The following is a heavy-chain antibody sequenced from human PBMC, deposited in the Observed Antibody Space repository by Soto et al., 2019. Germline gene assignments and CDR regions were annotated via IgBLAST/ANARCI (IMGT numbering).Heavy chain of an antibody. CDR3: ARGGSRVYYFDY. J-gene: IGHJ4*02. V-gene: IGHV4-59*01. CDR2: IYYSGST. Sequence: SETLSLTCTVSGGSISSYYWSWIRQPPGKGLEWIGYIYYSGSTNYNPSLKSRVTISVDTSKNQFSLKLSSVTAADTAAYYCARGGSRVYYFDYWGQGTLVTVSS. D-gene: IGHD6-13*01. CDR1: GGSISSYY.